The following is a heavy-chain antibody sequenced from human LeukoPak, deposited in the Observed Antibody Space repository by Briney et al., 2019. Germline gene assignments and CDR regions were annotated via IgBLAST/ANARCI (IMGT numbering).Heavy chain of an antibody. Sequence: KTSETLSLTCTVSGGSISSYYWSWIRQPPGKGLEWIGNIYNSGSTNYNPSLKSRVTISVDTSKNQFSLNLSSVTAADTAVYYCARQDYYYGMDVWGQGTTVTVSS. CDR3: ARQDYYYGMDV. J-gene: IGHJ6*02. CDR1: GGSISSYY. V-gene: IGHV4-59*08. CDR2: IYNSGST.